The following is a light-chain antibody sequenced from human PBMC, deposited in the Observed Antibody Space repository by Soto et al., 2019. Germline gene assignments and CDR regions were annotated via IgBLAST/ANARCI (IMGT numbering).Light chain of an antibody. Sequence: EIVLTQSPGTLSLSPGDTATLSCRASQSVSSNNLAWYHQKPGQTPRLLIYGASSRATGIPDRFSGSGSGTDFTLTISRLEPEDFAVYYCQPYDNSITFGQGTRLEIE. J-gene: IGKJ5*01. CDR1: QSVSSNN. V-gene: IGKV3-20*01. CDR2: GAS. CDR3: QPYDNSIT.